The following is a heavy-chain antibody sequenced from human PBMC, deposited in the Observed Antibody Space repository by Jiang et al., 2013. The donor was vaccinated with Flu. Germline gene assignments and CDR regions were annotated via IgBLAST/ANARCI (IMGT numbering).Heavy chain of an antibody. D-gene: IGHD6-19*01. V-gene: IGHV4-39*07. CDR2: IYYSGST. CDR1: GDSINSSNYY. CDR3: ARYDSSGWSLWGWFDY. J-gene: IGHJ4*02. Sequence: GPGLVKPSETLSLTCSVSGDSINSSNYYWGLDPPAPQGRGWSGLGSIYYSGSTYYSPSLKSRVTILEDTSKNQFSLKLSSVTAADTAVYYCARYDSSGWSLWGWFDYWGQGTLVTVSS.